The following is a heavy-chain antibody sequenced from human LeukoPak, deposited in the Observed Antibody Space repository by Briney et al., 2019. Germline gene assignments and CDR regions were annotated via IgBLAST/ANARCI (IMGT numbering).Heavy chain of an antibody. CDR2: IIPIFGIA. J-gene: IGHJ5*02. CDR3: AITEDAENGNWFDP. Sequence: GASVKVSCKASGGTFSSYAISWVRQAPGQGLEWMGGIIPIFGIANYAQKFQGRVTITRDRSMSTAYMELSSLRSEDTAMYYCAITEDAENGNWFDPWGQGTLVTVSS. CDR1: GGTFSSYA. V-gene: IGHV1-69*10. D-gene: IGHD2-15*01.